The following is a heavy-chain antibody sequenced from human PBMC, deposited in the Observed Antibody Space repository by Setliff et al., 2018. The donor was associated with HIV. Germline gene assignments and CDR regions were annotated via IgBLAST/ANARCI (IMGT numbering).Heavy chain of an antibody. J-gene: IGHJ4*02. CDR3: ARHSPSDY. CDR1: GYSISSGYY. CDR2: IYTSGST. V-gene: IGHV4-38-2*01. Sequence: SETLSLTCAVSGYSISSGYYWGWIRQPPGKGLEWIGYIYTSGSTNYNPSLKSRVTISVDTSKNQFSLKLSSVTAADTAVYYCARHSPSDYWGQGTLVTVSS.